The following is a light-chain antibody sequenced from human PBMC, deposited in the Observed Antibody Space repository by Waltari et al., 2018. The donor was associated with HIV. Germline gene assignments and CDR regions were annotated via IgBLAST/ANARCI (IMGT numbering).Light chain of an antibody. J-gene: IGLJ1*01. CDR2: DDA. V-gene: IGLV3-21*02. Sequence: SYVLTQPPSVSVAPGQTAKITCGGNNIEYKSVHWYQQKPGQAPVLVVYDDADRRPGIPERFSGSNSGNAATLTITKVEAGDEADYYCQVWDRHNDYVFGTGTKVTVL. CDR3: QVWDRHNDYV. CDR1: NIEYKS.